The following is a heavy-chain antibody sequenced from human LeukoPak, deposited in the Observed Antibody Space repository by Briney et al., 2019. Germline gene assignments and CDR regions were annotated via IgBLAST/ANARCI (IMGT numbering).Heavy chain of an antibody. CDR1: GYTFTGYY. CDR2: INPNSGGT. J-gene: IGHJ5*02. CDR3: ARESVGVGATWNWFDP. Sequence: ASVKVSCMASGYTFTGYYMHWVRQAPGQVLEWMGRINPNSGGTNYAQKFQGWVTMTRDSSISTAHMELSRLRSDDTAVYYCARESVGVGATWNWFDPWGQGTLVTVSS. D-gene: IGHD1-26*01. V-gene: IGHV1-2*04.